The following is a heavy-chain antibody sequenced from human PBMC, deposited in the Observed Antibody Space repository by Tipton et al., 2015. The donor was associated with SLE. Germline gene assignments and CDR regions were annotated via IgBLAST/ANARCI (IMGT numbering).Heavy chain of an antibody. CDR2: IYSGGGT. J-gene: IGHJ4*02. D-gene: IGHD3-22*01. CDR3: AKDFHDSSGLSDY. CDR1: GFTFSSYA. V-gene: IGHV3-23*03. Sequence: SLRLSCVASGFTFSSYAMSWVRQAPGKGLEWVSVIYSGGGTYYADSVKGRFTISRDNSRNTLYLQMSSLRPEDTAVYYCAKDFHDSSGLSDYWGQGSLVTVSS.